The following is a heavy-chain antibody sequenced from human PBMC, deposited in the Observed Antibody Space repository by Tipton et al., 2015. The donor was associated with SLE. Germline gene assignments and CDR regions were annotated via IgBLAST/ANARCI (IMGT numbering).Heavy chain of an antibody. V-gene: IGHV4-31*11. D-gene: IGHD4-17*01. CDR3: AGIGGKATVSPFYYYGMDV. CDR1: DGSISSGGYY. J-gene: IGHJ6*02. Sequence: TLSLTCAVSDGSISSGGYYWSWIRQHPGKGLEWIGFISYSGSTNYNPSLKSRVTISVDTSKNQFSLRLKSVTAADTAVYYCAGIGGKATVSPFYYYGMDVWGQGTTVTVSS. CDR2: ISYSGST.